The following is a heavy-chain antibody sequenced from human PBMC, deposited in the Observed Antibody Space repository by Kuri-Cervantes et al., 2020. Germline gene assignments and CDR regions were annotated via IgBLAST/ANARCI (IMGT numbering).Heavy chain of an antibody. J-gene: IGHJ4*02. V-gene: IGHV3-48*01. CDR2: ISSSSTI. CDR1: GFTFSSYS. Sequence: GESLKISCAASGFTFSSYSMNWVRQAPGKGLEWVSYISSSSTIYYADSVKGRFTISRDNSKNTLYLQMNSLRAEDTAVYYCAKPPRRWGQGTLVTVSS. CDR3: AKPPRR.